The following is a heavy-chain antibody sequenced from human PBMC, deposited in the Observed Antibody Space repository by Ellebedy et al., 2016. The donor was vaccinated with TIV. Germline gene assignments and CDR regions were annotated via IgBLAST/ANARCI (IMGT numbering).Heavy chain of an antibody. CDR3: ARDMTDYGYLNWYFDL. V-gene: IGHV3-48*02. D-gene: IGHD4-17*01. CDR2: FSSSSGTI. Sequence: GESLKISCAASGFNFNSYSMNWVRQAPGKGLEWVSYFSSSSGTIYYADSVKGRFTISRDNAKNSLYLQMNSLRDEDTGVYYCARDMTDYGYLNWYFDLWGRGTLVTVSS. J-gene: IGHJ2*01. CDR1: GFNFNSYS.